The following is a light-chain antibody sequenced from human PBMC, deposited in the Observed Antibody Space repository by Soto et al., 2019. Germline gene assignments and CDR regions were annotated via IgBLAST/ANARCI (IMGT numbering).Light chain of an antibody. CDR2: GAS. V-gene: IGKV3-15*01. Sequence: EIEMTQSQATLSVSPGEGATLSCRASQSVSSYLAWYQQKPGQAPRLLIYGASTRAAGIPARFSGSGSGTEFTLTISSLQSEEFAAYYCQQYNDWPSITVGQGTRLEIK. CDR3: QQYNDWPSIT. J-gene: IGKJ5*01. CDR1: QSVSSY.